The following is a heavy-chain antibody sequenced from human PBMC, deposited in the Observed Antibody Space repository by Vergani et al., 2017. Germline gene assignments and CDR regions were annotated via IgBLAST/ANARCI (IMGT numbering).Heavy chain of an antibody. CDR3: AKEFCGTGNCYGWNHLEV. Sequence: EVQLVESGGGLVQPGGSLRLSCAACGFTFSSYDMHWVRQATGKGLEWVSAIGTAGDTYYPGSVKGQFTISRENGQSYLYLDMDNLRVEDTAVYFYAKEFCGTGNCYGWNHLEVWGEGTSVTVSS. CDR2: IGTAGDT. J-gene: IGHJ6*04. V-gene: IGHV3-13*03. CDR1: GFTFSSYD. D-gene: IGHD1-1*01.